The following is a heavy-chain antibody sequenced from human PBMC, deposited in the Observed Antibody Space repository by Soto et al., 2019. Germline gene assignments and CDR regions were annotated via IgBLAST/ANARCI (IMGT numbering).Heavy chain of an antibody. D-gene: IGHD1-26*01. Sequence: GGSLRLSCAASGFTFDDYTMHWVRQAPGKGLEWVSLISWDGGSTYYADSVKGRFTISRDNSKNSLYLQMNSLRTEDTALYYCAKDIQAHSGYYYYGMDVWGQGTTVTVSS. J-gene: IGHJ6*02. CDR3: AKDIQAHSGYYYYGMDV. V-gene: IGHV3-43*01. CDR2: ISWDGGST. CDR1: GFTFDDYT.